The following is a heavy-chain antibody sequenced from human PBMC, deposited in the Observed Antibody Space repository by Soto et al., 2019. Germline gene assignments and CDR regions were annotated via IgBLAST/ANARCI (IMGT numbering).Heavy chain of an antibody. CDR2: VFHSGIT. J-gene: IGHJ4*02. Sequence: SETLSLTCTVYGGSITSYYWSWIRQPPGKGLEWIGYVFHSGITGYNPSLKSRVTISVDASKNLFSLKLISVTAADTAVYYCARDQNGSPYFDYWGQGTLVTVSS. V-gene: IGHV4-59*01. CDR3: ARDQNGSPYFDY. CDR1: GGSITSYY. D-gene: IGHD1-26*01.